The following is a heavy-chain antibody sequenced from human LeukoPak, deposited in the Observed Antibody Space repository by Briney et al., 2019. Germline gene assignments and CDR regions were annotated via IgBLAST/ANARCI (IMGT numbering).Heavy chain of an antibody. Sequence: GGSLRLSCAPSGFTFSDYWMTWVRQVPGKGLEWVANINRGGNEVHYVDSVKGRFTISRDNAKNSLYLQLVSLRVEDTAVYYCARVGTWELQRVFDYWGQGTLVTVSS. CDR2: INRGGNEV. V-gene: IGHV3-7*01. CDR1: GFTFSDYW. J-gene: IGHJ4*02. CDR3: ARVGTWELQRVFDY. D-gene: IGHD1-26*01.